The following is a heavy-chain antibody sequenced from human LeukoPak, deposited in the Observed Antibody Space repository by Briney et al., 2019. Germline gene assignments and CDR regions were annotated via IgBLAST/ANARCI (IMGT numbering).Heavy chain of an antibody. CDR3: ARVLGGYYFDY. J-gene: IGHJ4*02. Sequence: PSETLSLTCTVAGGSISSYYWSWIRQPPGKGLEWIGYIYYSGSTNYNPSLKSRVTISVDTSKNQFSLKLSSVTAADTAVYYCARVLGGYYFDYWGQGTLVTVSS. V-gene: IGHV4-59*08. CDR1: GGSISSYY. D-gene: IGHD3-16*01. CDR2: IYYSGST.